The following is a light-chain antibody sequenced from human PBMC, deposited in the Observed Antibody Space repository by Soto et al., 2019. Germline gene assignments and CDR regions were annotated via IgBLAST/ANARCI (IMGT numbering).Light chain of an antibody. CDR3: QQYNDYSAWT. J-gene: IGKJ1*01. Sequence: DIQMTQSPSSLSASIGDRVTITCQASQDIRSYLNWYQQKPGRAPKLLIYDASNLATGVPSRFSGSGSGTDFTLTINRLQPDDFATYYCQQYNDYSAWTFGQGTKVDIK. CDR1: QDIRSY. CDR2: DAS. V-gene: IGKV1-33*01.